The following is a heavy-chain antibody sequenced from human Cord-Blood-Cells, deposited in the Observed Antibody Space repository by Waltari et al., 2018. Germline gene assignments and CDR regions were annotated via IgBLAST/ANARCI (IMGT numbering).Heavy chain of an antibody. CDR1: GFTFSSYW. Sequence: EVQLVESGGGLVQPGGSLRLSCAASGFTFSSYWMSWVRQAPGKVLEWVSNIMQDGSEKYYVDSVKGRFTISRDNAKNSLYLQMNSRRAEDTAVYYCARDYSQLGDAFDIWGQGTMVTVSS. CDR2: IMQDGSEK. CDR3: ARDYSQLGDAFDI. V-gene: IGHV3-7*01. D-gene: IGHD6-13*01. J-gene: IGHJ3*02.